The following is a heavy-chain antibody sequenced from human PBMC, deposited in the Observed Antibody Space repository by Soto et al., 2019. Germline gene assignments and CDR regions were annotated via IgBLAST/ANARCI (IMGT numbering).Heavy chain of an antibody. J-gene: IGHJ5*02. CDR1: GDSMKTYY. CDR3: ARVSWYYGSGSYVPFDP. CDR2: IYYNGSP. D-gene: IGHD3-10*01. Sequence: PSETLSLTCSVSGDSMKTYYWSWIRQPPGKGLEWIGNIYYNGSPNYNPSLKSRVTISVDTSKSQFSLKLSSVTAADTAVYYCARVSWYYGSGSYVPFDPWGQGTLVTVSS. V-gene: IGHV4-59*01.